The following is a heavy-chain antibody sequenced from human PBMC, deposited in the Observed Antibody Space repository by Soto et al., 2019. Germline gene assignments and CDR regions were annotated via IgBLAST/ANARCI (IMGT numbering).Heavy chain of an antibody. V-gene: IGHV3-73*01. J-gene: IGHJ4*02. CDR1: GFTFSGSA. CDR3: TRQNGDFFEY. CDR2: IRTKANRYAT. D-gene: IGHD4-17*01. Sequence: GGSLRLSCATSGFTFSGSAMHWVRQASGKGLEWVGHIRTKANRYATVYAASVKGRFTISRDDSKNTAYLQVNSLKTEDTAVYYCTRQNGDFFEYWGQGALDTVSS.